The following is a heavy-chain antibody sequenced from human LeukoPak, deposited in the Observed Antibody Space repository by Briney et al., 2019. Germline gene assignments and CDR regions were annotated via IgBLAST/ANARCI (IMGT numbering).Heavy chain of an antibody. Sequence: GGSLRLSCAASGFTVSSNYLSWVRQAPGKGLEWVSVIYSGGSTYYADSVKGRFTISRDNSKNTLYLQMNSLRAEDTAVYYCARDDIAVAGQDYWGQGTLVTVSS. J-gene: IGHJ4*02. CDR1: GFTVSSNY. V-gene: IGHV3-66*01. CDR2: IYSGGST. D-gene: IGHD6-19*01. CDR3: ARDDIAVAGQDY.